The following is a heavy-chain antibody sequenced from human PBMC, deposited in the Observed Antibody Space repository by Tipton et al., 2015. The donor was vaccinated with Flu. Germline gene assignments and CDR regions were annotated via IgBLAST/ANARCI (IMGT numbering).Heavy chain of an antibody. J-gene: IGHJ3*02. V-gene: IGHV4-59*01. Sequence: TLSLTCTVSGGSISSFYWSWIRQPPGKGLEWIGYIYSSARTTYNPSLKSRVTMSLDASKSHFSLKLSSVTAADTAMYYCSSYYIRAFDIWDQGTMVTVSS. D-gene: IGHD3-10*01. CDR3: SSYYIRAFDI. CDR1: GGSISSFY. CDR2: IYSSART.